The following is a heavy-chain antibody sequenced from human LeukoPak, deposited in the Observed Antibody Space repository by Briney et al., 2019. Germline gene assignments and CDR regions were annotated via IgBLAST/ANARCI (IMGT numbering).Heavy chain of an antibody. CDR1: GGSFSGYY. D-gene: IGHD4-17*01. CDR3: ATTHDYADEYVWGY. CDR2: IYYSGST. Sequence: SETLSLTCAVYGGSFSGYYWSWIRQPPGKGLEWIGYIYYSGSTNYNPSLKSRVTISVDTSKNQFSLKLSSVTAADTAMYYCATTHDYADEYVWGYWGQGALVTVSS. J-gene: IGHJ4*02. V-gene: IGHV4-59*01.